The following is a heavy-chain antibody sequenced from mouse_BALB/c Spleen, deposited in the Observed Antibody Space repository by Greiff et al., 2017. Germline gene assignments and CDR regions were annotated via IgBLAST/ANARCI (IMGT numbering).Heavy chain of an antibody. CDR3: ARGSSSYWYFDV. Sequence: QVQLKESGAELAKPGASVKMSCKASGYTFTSYWMHWVKQRPGQGLEWIGYINPSTGYTEYNQKFKDKATLTADKSSSTAYMQLSSLTSEDSAVYYCARGSSSYWYFDVWGAGTTVTVSS. CDR1: GYTFTSYW. D-gene: IGHD1-1*01. V-gene: IGHV1-7*01. J-gene: IGHJ1*01. CDR2: INPSTGYT.